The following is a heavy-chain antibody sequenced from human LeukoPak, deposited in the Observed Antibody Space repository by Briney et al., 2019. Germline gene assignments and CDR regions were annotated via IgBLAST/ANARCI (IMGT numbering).Heavy chain of an antibody. Sequence: PSETLSLTCAVYGGSFSGYYWSWIRQPPEKGLEWIGEINHSGSINYSPSLKSRVTISVDTSKNQFSLKLSSVTAADTAVYYCARGRSRYYDSSGYSHRTLWWFDPWGQGTLVTVSS. D-gene: IGHD3-22*01. CDR1: GGSFSGYY. CDR3: ARGRSRYYDSSGYSHRTLWWFDP. V-gene: IGHV4-34*01. J-gene: IGHJ5*02. CDR2: INHSGSI.